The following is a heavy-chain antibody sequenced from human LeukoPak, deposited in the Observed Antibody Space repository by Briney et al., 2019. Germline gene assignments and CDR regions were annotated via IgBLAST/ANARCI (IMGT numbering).Heavy chain of an antibody. V-gene: IGHV5-51*01. Sequence: PGESLKISCKGSGYSFTSYWIGWVRQMPGKGLEWMGIIYPGDSDTSYSPSFQGQVTISADKSISTAYLQWSSLKASDTAMYYCARAYYYDSSGYLYYFDYWGQGTLVTVSS. J-gene: IGHJ4*02. CDR3: ARAYYYDSSGYLYYFDY. CDR1: GYSFTSYW. CDR2: IYPGDSDT. D-gene: IGHD3-22*01.